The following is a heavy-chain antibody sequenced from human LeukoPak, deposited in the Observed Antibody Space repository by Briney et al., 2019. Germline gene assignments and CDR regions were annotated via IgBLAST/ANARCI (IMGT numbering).Heavy chain of an antibody. D-gene: IGHD2-15*01. J-gene: IGHJ6*02. CDR2: ISWNSGSI. V-gene: IGHV3-9*01. CDR1: GFTFDDYA. CDR3: AKDMSCSGGSCYSRASYYGMDV. Sequence: PGGSLRLSCAASGFTFDDYAMHWVRQAPGKGLKWVSGISWNSGSIGYADSVKGRFTISRDNAKNSLYLQMNSLRAEDTALYYCAKDMSCSGGSCYSRASYYGMDVWGQGTTVTVSS.